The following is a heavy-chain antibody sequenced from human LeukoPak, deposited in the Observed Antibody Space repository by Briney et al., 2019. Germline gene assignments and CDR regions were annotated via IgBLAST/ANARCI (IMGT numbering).Heavy chain of an antibody. CDR1: GGTFSTYA. J-gene: IGHJ5*01. V-gene: IGHV1-69*13. D-gene: IGHD3-22*01. Sequence: SVKLSCKASGGTFSTYAISWVRQAPGQGLEWMGGIIPILGTANYAQEFKGRVTITADEFTGTAYMELSSLRSEDTAVFYCASNTNYYENTGHYVLDSWGQGTLVTVSS. CDR3: ASNTNYYENTGHYVLDS. CDR2: IIPILGTA.